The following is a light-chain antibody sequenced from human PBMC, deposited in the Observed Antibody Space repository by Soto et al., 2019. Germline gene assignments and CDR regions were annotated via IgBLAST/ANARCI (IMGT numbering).Light chain of an antibody. CDR1: QSIDSW. V-gene: IGKV1-5*03. CDR2: KAS. CDR3: QPYNSYSRT. Sequence: DIQMTQSPSTLSASVGDRVTITCRASQSIDSWLAWYQHKPGKAPKLLIFKASTLETGVPSRFSGSGSETEFTLTISCLQPDESAAYYCQPYNSYSRTFGQGTKGEIK. J-gene: IGKJ1*01.